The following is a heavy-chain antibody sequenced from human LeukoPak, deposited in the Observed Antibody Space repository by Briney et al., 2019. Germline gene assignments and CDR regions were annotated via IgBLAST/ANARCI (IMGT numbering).Heavy chain of an antibody. CDR2: IYYSGST. CDR1: GGSINNCY. Sequence: PSETLSLIYTVSGGSINNCYWSWIRQPPGKELEWVGYIYYSGSTNYNPSLKSRLTISVDTSKNQFSLKLSSVTAADTAVYYCARIRPTVVPGVWYYYLWGRGTLVTVSS. V-gene: IGHV4-59*01. J-gene: IGHJ2*01. D-gene: IGHD4-23*01. CDR3: ARIRPTVVPGVWYYYL.